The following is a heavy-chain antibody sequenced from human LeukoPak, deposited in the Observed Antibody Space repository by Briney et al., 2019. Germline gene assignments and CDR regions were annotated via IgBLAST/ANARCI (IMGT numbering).Heavy chain of an antibody. CDR1: GFTFSSYG. CDR3: ASEYYYDSSGYYYVSSYFDY. CDR2: ISYDGSNK. J-gene: IGHJ4*02. D-gene: IGHD3-22*01. V-gene: IGHV3-30*03. Sequence: GGSLRLSCAASGFTFSSYGMHWVRQAPGKGLEWVAVISYDGSNKYHADSVKGRFTISRDNAKNSLNLQMNSLRAEDTAVYYCASEYYYDSSGYYYVSSYFDYWGQGTLVTVSS.